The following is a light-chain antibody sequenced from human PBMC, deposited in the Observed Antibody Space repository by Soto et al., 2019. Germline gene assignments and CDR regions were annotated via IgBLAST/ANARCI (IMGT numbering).Light chain of an antibody. CDR2: AAS. J-gene: IGKJ2*01. CDR1: QSISNY. Sequence: DIQMTQSPSSLSASVGDRVTITCRTSQSISNYLKWYQQKPGQAPKLLIYAASSLPSGVPSRFSGSASGTDFTLAISSLQPEDFATYYCQQSYSTPYTFGQGTKLEI. CDR3: QQSYSTPYT. V-gene: IGKV1-39*01.